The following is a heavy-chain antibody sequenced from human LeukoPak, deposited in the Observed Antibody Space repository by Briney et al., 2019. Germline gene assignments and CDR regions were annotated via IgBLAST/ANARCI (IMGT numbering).Heavy chain of an antibody. V-gene: IGHV4-34*01. J-gene: IGHJ6*02. CDR1: GGSFSGYY. Sequence: PSETLSLTCAVYGGSFSGYYWSWIRQPPGKGLEWIGEINHSGSTNYNPSLKSRVTISVDTSKNQFSLKLSSVTAADTAVYYCARVSARQLPRGLYYYYGMDVWGQGTTVTVSS. D-gene: IGHD2-2*01. CDR2: INHSGST. CDR3: ARVSARQLPRGLYYYYGMDV.